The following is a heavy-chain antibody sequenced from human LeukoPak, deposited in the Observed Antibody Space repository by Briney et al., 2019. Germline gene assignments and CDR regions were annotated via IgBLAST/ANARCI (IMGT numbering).Heavy chain of an antibody. D-gene: IGHD6-19*01. V-gene: IGHV4-39*01. J-gene: IGHJ4*02. Sequence: SETLPLTCTVSGGSISSSSYYWGWIRQPPGKGLEWIGSIYYSGSTYYNPSLKSRVTISVDTSKNQFSLKLSSVTAAGTAVYYCASLQWLVPMVWGQGTLVTVSS. CDR2: IYYSGST. CDR3: ASLQWLVPMV. CDR1: GGSISSSSYY.